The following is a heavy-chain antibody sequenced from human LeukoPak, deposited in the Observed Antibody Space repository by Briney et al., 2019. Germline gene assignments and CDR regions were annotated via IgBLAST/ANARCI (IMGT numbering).Heavy chain of an antibody. D-gene: IGHD4-11*01. CDR2: IWSDATNQ. J-gene: IGHJ4*02. CDR3: AKDAQRGFDYSNSLEY. V-gene: IGHV3-33*06. Sequence: PGRTLRLSCAASGFTFSHYAFHWVRQAPGKGLEWVAVIWSDATNQFYADSVKGRFTISRDYSHKTVYVEMDSLTIEDTAIYYCAKDAQRGFDYSNSLEYWGPGTLVSVSS. CDR1: GFTFSHYA.